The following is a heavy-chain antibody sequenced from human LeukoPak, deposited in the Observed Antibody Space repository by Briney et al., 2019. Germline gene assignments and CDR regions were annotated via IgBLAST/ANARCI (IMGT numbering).Heavy chain of an antibody. CDR2: INSDGSST. D-gene: IGHD3-10*01. CDR1: GFTFSTHS. J-gene: IGHJ4*02. CDR3: AKVLDGLWPGIDY. Sequence: GGSLRLSCTASGFTFSTHSMHWVRQAPGKGPVWVSRINSDGSSTRYADSVTGRFTISRDNAKNTVYPQMNSLRAEDTAVYYCAKVLDGLWPGIDYWGQGTVVTVSS. V-gene: IGHV3-74*01.